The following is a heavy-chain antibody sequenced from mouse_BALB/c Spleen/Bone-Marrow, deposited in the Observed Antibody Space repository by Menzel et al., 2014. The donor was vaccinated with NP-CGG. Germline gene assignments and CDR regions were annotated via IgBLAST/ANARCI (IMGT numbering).Heavy chain of an antibody. CDR1: GFSFNSYG. CDR3: VRNYYGYDGYFDY. V-gene: IGHV5-9-2*01. J-gene: IGHJ2*01. Sequence: EVKLVESGGGLVKPGGSLKLSCTASGFSFNSYGMSWVRQTPEKRLEWVATITNGGNYTYYPDSVKGRFTISRDNVKNNLYLQMRILRSEDTALYYCVRNYYGYDGYFDYWGQGTTLTVSS. CDR2: ITNGGNYT. D-gene: IGHD2-2*01.